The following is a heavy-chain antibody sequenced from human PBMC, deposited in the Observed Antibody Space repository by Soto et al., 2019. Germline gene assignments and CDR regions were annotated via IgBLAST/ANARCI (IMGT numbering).Heavy chain of an antibody. V-gene: IGHV3-15*01. CDR1: GFIFSDAW. CDR2: VKSKTHGGTT. Sequence: LRLSCAGSGFIFSDAWMNWARQAPGKGLEWVGHVKSKTHGGTTDYAAPVKGRFTISRDDSKNTVFLQMNSLKTEDTAVYYCATGGYYPDYWGQGTLVTVSS. CDR3: ATGGYYPDY. D-gene: IGHD3-10*01. J-gene: IGHJ4*02.